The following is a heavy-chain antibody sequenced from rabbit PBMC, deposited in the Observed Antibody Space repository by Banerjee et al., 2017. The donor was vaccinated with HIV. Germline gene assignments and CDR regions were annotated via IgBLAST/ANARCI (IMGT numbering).Heavy chain of an antibody. Sequence: QEQLVESGGGLVQPGGSLKLSCKASGFDFSSYGVNWVRQAPGKGLEWIACINTSSGNTVYATWAKGRFTISRTSSTTVALQMTSLTAADTATYFCARDLAGVIGWKFDLWGPGTLVTVS. D-gene: IGHD4-1*01. CDR2: INTSSGNT. V-gene: IGHV1S45*01. CDR3: ARDLAGVIGWKFDL. CDR1: GFDFSSYG. J-gene: IGHJ4*01.